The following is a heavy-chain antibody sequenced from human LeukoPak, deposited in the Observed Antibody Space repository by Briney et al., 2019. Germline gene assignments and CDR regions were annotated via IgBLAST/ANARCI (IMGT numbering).Heavy chain of an antibody. CDR1: GESISGFY. J-gene: IGHJ6*03. Sequence: LETLSLTCTVSGESISGFYWNWIRQPPGKGLEWIGYIYYSGSTNYNPSLKSRVTISIDTSKNQFSLKLSSVTAADTAVYYCARPMGYCSSTSCYNYYYMDVWGKGTTVTVSS. CDR2: IYYSGST. D-gene: IGHD2-2*02. CDR3: ARPMGYCSSTSCYNYYYMDV. V-gene: IGHV4-59*12.